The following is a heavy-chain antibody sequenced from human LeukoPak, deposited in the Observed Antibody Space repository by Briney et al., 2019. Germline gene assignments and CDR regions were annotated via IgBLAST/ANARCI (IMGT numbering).Heavy chain of an antibody. V-gene: IGHV4-34*01. D-gene: IGHD1-26*01. CDR2: INHSGST. Sequence: PSETLSLTCAVYGGSFSGYYWSWIRQPPGKGLEWIGEINHSGSTNYNPPLKSRVTISVDTSKNQFSLKLSSVTAADTAVYYCARGRIVGAPSLNYWGQGTLGTVSS. CDR3: ARGRIVGAPSLNY. CDR1: GGSFSGYY. J-gene: IGHJ4*02.